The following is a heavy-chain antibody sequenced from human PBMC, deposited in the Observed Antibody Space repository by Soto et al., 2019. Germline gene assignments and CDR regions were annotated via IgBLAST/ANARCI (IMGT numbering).Heavy chain of an antibody. D-gene: IGHD3-16*01. V-gene: IGHV1-46*01. J-gene: IGHJ5*02. CDR1: GYTFTNFC. CDR2: INPSGGIT. CDR3: TPSPFYDYFRGSYQLNWLDP. Sequence: ASVKVSCKASGYTFTNFCLHWVRQAPGQGLEWMGIINPSGGITKYAQRLEGRVTITTDTSTSTVYMDLSSLTSEDTAVYYCTPSPFYDYFRGSYQLNWLDPWGQGTLVTVSS.